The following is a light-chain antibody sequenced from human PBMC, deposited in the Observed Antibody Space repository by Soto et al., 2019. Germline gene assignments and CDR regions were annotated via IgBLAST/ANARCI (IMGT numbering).Light chain of an antibody. CDR2: AAS. Sequence: DIQMNQSQSSRSASVGDRVTITCRASQSISSYLNWYQQKPGKAPKLIIYAASSLRSGVPSRLSGIGSGKDFTLTISSLQPEDGATDDGQQRYSTPIPFGQGTRLEIK. CDR3: QQRYSTPIP. V-gene: IGKV1-39*01. J-gene: IGKJ5*01. CDR1: QSISSY.